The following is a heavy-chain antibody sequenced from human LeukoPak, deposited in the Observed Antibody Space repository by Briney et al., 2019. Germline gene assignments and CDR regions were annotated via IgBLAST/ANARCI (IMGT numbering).Heavy chain of an antibody. Sequence: PSETLSLTCAVSPSSIISDYSWGWIRQPPGKGLEWIGSIYHSGGTYYNPSLKSRATISVDTSQNQFSLRLSSVTAADTAVYYCARGTYGDHYYMDVWGKGTTVTVSS. J-gene: IGHJ6*03. D-gene: IGHD1-26*01. V-gene: IGHV4-38-2*01. CDR1: PSSIISDYS. CDR3: ARGTYGDHYYMDV. CDR2: IYHSGGT.